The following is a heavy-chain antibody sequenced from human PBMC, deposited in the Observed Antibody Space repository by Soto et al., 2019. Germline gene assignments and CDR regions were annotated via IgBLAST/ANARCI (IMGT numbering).Heavy chain of an antibody. V-gene: IGHV3-48*01. Sequence: EVQLVESGGGLVQPGGSLRLSCAASEFTFSTYAMNWVRQAPGKGLEWVSYISSSSQNIRYADSVKGRFTISRDNAKNSLYLRMNSLRAEDTAVYYCARDQSRGQVFYYYMDVWGKGTTVTVSS. J-gene: IGHJ6*03. CDR1: EFTFSTYA. CDR3: ARDQSRGQVFYYYMDV. CDR2: ISSSSQNI. D-gene: IGHD3-10*01.